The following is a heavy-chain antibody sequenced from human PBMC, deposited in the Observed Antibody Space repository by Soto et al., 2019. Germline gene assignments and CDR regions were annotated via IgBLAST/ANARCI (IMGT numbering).Heavy chain of an antibody. D-gene: IGHD6-19*01. J-gene: IGHJ4*02. CDR2: ISYDGSNK. CDR1: GFTFSSYG. V-gene: IGHV3-30*18. Sequence: PGGSLRLSCAASGFTFSSYGMHGVRQAPGKGLEWVAVISYDGSNKYYADSVKGRFTISRDNSKNTLYLQMNSLRSEDTAVYYCAKDRSSSGWFDYWGQGTLVTVSS. CDR3: AKDRSSSGWFDY.